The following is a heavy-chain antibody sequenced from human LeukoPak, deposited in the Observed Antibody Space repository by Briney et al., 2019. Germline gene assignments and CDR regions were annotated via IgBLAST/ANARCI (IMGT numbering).Heavy chain of an antibody. Sequence: GRSLRLSCAASGFTFSRYAMHWARQAPGKGLEWVTVISFNGDTTYYADSVKGRFTISRNNSKRMVYLQMNSLRAEDTAVYYCARDLSEKYSSDYWGQGTLVTVSS. CDR2: ISFNGDTT. D-gene: IGHD2/OR15-2a*01. V-gene: IGHV3-30-3*01. J-gene: IGHJ4*02. CDR1: GFTFSRYA. CDR3: ARDLSEKYSSDY.